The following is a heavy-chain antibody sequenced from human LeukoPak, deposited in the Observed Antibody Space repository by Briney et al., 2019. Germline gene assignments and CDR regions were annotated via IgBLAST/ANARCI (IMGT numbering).Heavy chain of an antibody. CDR2: IYYSGTT. Sequence: SETLSLTCTVSGGSISISNFYWGWIRQPPGKGLEWIGTIYYSGTTYYNSSLKSRVTISVDTSQNQFSLKLSSVTAADTAVYYCARPPGIAAAWFDPWGQGTLVTVSS. CDR3: ARPPGIAAAWFDP. V-gene: IGHV4-39*07. J-gene: IGHJ5*02. CDR1: GGSISISNFY. D-gene: IGHD6-13*01.